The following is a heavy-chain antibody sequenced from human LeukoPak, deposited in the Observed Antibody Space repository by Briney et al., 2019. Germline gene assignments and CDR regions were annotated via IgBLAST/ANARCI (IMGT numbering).Heavy chain of an antibody. Sequence: GGSLRLSCAASGFTFSSYSMNWVRQAPGKGLEWVSSISSGSSYIYYADSVKGRFTISRDNAKNSLYLQMNSLRAEDTAVYYCAREAGATPGRYFDYWGQGTLVTVSS. CDR1: GFTFSSYS. D-gene: IGHD1-26*01. CDR3: AREAGATPGRYFDY. V-gene: IGHV3-21*01. CDR2: ISSGSSYI. J-gene: IGHJ4*02.